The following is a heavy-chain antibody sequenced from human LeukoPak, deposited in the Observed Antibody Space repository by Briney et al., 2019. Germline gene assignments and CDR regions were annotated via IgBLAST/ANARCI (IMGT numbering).Heavy chain of an antibody. CDR2: IYTSGST. V-gene: IGHV4-61*02. D-gene: IGHD5-12*01. J-gene: IGHJ4*02. Sequence: SETLSLTCTVSGGSISSGSYYWSWIRQPAGKGLEWIGRIYTSGSTNYNPSLKSRVTISVDTSKNQFSLKLSSVTAADTAVYYCARVRATPSPAYFDYRGQGTLVTVSS. CDR3: ARVRATPSPAYFDY. CDR1: GGSISSGSYY.